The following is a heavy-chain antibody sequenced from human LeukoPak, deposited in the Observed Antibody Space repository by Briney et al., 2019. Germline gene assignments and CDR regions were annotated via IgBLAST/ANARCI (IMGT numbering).Heavy chain of an antibody. V-gene: IGHV4-39*01. CDR3: ARGKYQLLRAYYYYYMDV. J-gene: IGHJ6*03. D-gene: IGHD2-2*01. CDR1: GGSISSSSYY. CDR2: IYYSGGT. Sequence: PSETLSLTCTVSGGSISSSSYYWGWIRQPPGKGLEWIGSIYYSGGTYYNPSLKSRVTISVDTSKNQFSLKLSSVTAADTAVYYCARGKYQLLRAYYYYYMDVWGKGTTVTVSS.